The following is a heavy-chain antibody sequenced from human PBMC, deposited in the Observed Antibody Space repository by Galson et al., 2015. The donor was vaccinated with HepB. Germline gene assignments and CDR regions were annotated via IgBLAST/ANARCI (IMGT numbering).Heavy chain of an antibody. CDR2: INPNSGGT. V-gene: IGHV1-2*06. CDR1: GYTFTGYY. J-gene: IGHJ4*02. Sequence: SVKVSCKASGYTFTGYYMHWVRQAPGQGLEWMGRINPNSGGTNYAQKFQGRVTMTRDTSISTAYMELSRLRSDDTAVYYCARSYYYGSGSYYTNFDYWGQGTLVTVSS. D-gene: IGHD3-10*01. CDR3: ARSYYYGSGSYYTNFDY.